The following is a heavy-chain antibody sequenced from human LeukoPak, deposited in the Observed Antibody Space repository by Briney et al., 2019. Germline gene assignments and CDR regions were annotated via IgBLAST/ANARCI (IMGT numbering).Heavy chain of an antibody. V-gene: IGHV4-59*01. CDR1: GGSISSYY. J-gene: IGHJ4*02. Sequence: SETLSLTCTVSGGSISSYYWSWIRQPPGKGLEWIGYINYSGSTNYNPSLKSRVTISVDTSKNQFSLKLSSVTAADTAVYYCARRRSLRLSYFDYWGQGTLVTVSS. CDR2: INYSGST. CDR3: ARRRSLRLSYFDY.